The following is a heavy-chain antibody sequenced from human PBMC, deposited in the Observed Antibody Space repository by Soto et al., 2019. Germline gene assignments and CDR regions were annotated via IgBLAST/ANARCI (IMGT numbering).Heavy chain of an antibody. V-gene: IGHV3-23*01. Sequence: TGGSLRLSCAASGFSFSNYAMSWVRQAQGKGLEWVSGITGRADSTYYADSVKGRFTISRDNSKNMLYLQMNSLRAEDTAVYYCARDDVLCDGGRCYGVPLDVWGKGTTVTVSS. J-gene: IGHJ6*04. CDR3: ARDDVLCDGGRCYGVPLDV. CDR1: GFSFSNYA. CDR2: ITGRADST. D-gene: IGHD2-15*01.